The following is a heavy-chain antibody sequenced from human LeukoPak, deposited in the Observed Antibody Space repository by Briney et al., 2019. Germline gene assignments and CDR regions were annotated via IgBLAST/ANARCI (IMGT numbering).Heavy chain of an antibody. CDR2: IYHSGST. V-gene: IGHV4-38-2*01. J-gene: IGHJ6*04. CDR1: GYSISSGYY. Sequence: SETLSLTCAVSGYSISSGYYWGWIRQPPGKGLEEIGSIYHSGSTYYNPSLKSRITISVDTSKNQFSLKLSSVTAADTAVYYCARAAIAAPYGMDAWGKGTTVTVSS. D-gene: IGHD2-15*01. CDR3: ARAAIAAPYGMDA.